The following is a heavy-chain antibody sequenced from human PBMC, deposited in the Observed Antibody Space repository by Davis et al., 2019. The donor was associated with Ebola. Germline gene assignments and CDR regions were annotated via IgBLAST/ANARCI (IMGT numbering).Heavy chain of an antibody. J-gene: IGHJ4*02. Sequence: SETLSLTCTVSGGSISSSSYYWGWIRQPPGKGLEWIGDINHRGSTNYNPSLNSRVTISVDTSKNQFSLKLNSVTAADTAVYYCARTLGATSFDYWGQGNLVTVSS. D-gene: IGHD1-26*01. CDR1: GGSISSSSYY. CDR2: INHRGST. V-gene: IGHV4-39*07. CDR3: ARTLGATSFDY.